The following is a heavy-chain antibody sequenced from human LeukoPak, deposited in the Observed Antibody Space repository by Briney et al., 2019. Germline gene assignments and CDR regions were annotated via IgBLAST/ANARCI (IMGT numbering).Heavy chain of an antibody. CDR2: TNSNSGCT. J-gene: IGHJ4*02. CDR3: AAAYYYDSSPEDY. D-gene: IGHD3-22*01. V-gene: IGHV1-2*02. CDR1: GYTFTGYD. Sequence: ASVKVSCKASGYTFTGYDIPWARQAPRQGLGWMAWTNSNSGCTNYEQKFQGRVTMTRDTSISTAYTELSRLRSDDKAVYFCAAAYYYDSSPEDYWGQGTLVTVSS.